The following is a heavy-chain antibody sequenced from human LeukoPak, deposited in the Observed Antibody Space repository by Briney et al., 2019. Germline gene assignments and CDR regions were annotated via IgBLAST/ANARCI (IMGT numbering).Heavy chain of an antibody. CDR1: GFTFSTSW. Sequence: GGSLRLSCAASGFTFSTSWMHWVRQAPGKGLVWVSRVESNGRNTIYADSVKGRFTISRDNRKNTLYLQMNSLRAEDTAVYYCARVGSAYNCDYWGQGTLVTVSS. CDR2: VESNGRNT. V-gene: IGHV3-74*01. J-gene: IGHJ4*02. CDR3: ARVGSAYNCDY. D-gene: IGHD5-24*01.